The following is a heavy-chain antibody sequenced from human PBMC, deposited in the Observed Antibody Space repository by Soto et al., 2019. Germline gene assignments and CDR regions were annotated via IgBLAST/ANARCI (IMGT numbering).Heavy chain of an antibody. Sequence: QVQLVESGGGVVQPGRSLRLSCAASGFTFSSYAMHWVRQAPGKGLEWVAVISYDGSNKYYADSVKGRCTISRDNSKNTLYLQMNSLRAEDTAVDYCARPEWRDDCNWGYFDLWGRGTLVTVSS. V-gene: IGHV3-30-3*01. D-gene: IGHD2-21*02. CDR2: ISYDGSNK. CDR3: ARPEWRDDCNWGYFDL. CDR1: GFTFSSYA. J-gene: IGHJ2*01.